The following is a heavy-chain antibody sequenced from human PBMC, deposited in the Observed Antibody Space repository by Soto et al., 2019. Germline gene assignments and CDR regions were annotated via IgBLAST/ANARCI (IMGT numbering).Heavy chain of an antibody. J-gene: IGHJ1*01. D-gene: IGHD2-21*02. V-gene: IGHV1-46*01. Sequence: ASVKVSCKASGYTFTSYYMHWVRQAPGQGLEWMGIINPSGGSTSYAQKFQGRVTMTRDTSTSTVYMELSSLRSEDTAVYYCARTYCGGDCPPSGYFQHWGQGTLVTVS. CDR3: ARTYCGGDCPPSGYFQH. CDR1: GYTFTSYY. CDR2: INPSGGST.